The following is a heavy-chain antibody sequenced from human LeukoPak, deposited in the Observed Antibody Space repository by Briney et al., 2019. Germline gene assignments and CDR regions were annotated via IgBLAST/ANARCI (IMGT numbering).Heavy chain of an antibody. J-gene: IGHJ4*02. Sequence: ASVKVSCKASGGTFSSYAISWVRQAPGQGLEWMGRIIPILGIANYAQKFQGRVTITADKSRSTAYMELSSLRSEDTAVYYCARGIPSSMIVVVNGDRGQGTLVTVSS. CDR3: ARGIPSSMIVVVNGD. D-gene: IGHD3-22*01. CDR1: GGTFSSYA. V-gene: IGHV1-69*04. CDR2: IIPILGIA.